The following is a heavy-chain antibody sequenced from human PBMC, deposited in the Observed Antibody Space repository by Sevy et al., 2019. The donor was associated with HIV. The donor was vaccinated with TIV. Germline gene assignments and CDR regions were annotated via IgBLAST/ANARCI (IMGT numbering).Heavy chain of an antibody. V-gene: IGHV3-23*01. CDR2: FCFGDGKM. CDR3: AREGCTKPHDY. J-gene: IGHJ4*02. Sequence: GGSLRLSCMTSGFTFTRYTMTWVRQAPGKGLEWVSTFCFGDGKMYYANSVKGRFTFSSEISKNTVYLQMNSLSADDTAVYYCAREGCTKPHDYWGQGTLVTVSS. D-gene: IGHD2-8*01. CDR1: GFTFTRYT.